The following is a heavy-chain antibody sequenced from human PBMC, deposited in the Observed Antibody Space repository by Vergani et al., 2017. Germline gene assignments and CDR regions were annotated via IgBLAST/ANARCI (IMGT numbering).Heavy chain of an antibody. V-gene: IGHV3-33*01. J-gene: IGHJ6*03. CDR3: VREXSYCGSTTCRNPSYVYYYHMDV. CDR1: GFTFSTYA. CDR2: IYYDGSKK. D-gene: IGHD2-21*01. Sequence: QVQLVESGGGVVQPGRSLRLSCTSSGFTFSTYAMHWVRQAPGKGLEWVAIIYYDGSKKYYADSVKGRFTISRDNSRNTLDLLMSSLSAEDTAIYYCVREXSYCGSTTCRNPSYVYYYHMDVWGEGTTVTVSS.